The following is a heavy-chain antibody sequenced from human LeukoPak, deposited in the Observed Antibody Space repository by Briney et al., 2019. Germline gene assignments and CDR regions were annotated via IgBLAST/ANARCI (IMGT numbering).Heavy chain of an antibody. Sequence: AWGSLRLSCAASGFTVSSNYMSWVRQAPGKGLEWVSIIYSGGSTYYAESVKGRFTISRDNSKNTLYLQMNSLRVEDTAVYYCARDRGGSSRAYDYWGQGTLV. V-gene: IGHV3-66*01. CDR3: ARDRGGSSRAYDY. CDR2: IYSGGST. CDR1: GFTVSSNY. D-gene: IGHD2-2*01. J-gene: IGHJ4*02.